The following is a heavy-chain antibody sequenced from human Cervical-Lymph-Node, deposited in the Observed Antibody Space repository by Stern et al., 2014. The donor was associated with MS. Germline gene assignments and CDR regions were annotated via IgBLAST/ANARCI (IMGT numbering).Heavy chain of an antibody. CDR3: ARDQRGITIFGVVTDYYYLGMDV. J-gene: IGHJ6*02. CDR1: GYIFTGYY. V-gene: IGHV1-2*02. Sequence: VQLVESGAEVKKPGASVKVSCKTSGYIFTGYYIHWVRQAHGQGLEWMAWINPNTGGTMYAQKFQGRVTMSRDTSISTAYVELSSLTSDDTAVYYCARDQRGITIFGVVTDYYYLGMDVWGQGTTVTVSS. D-gene: IGHD3-3*01. CDR2: INPNTGGT.